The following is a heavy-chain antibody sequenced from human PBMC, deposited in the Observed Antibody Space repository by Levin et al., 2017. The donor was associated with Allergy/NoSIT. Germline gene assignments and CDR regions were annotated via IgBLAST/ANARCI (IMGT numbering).Heavy chain of an antibody. Sequence: TGGSLRLSCAASGFTFSSYGMHWVRQAPGKGLEWVAVISYDGSNKYYADSVKGRFTISRDNSKNTLYLQMNSLRAEDTAVYYCAKPSSVVPAAIRVVSNWFDPWGQGTLVTVSS. J-gene: IGHJ5*02. D-gene: IGHD2-2*01. CDR1: GFTFSSYG. CDR3: AKPSSVVPAAIRVVSNWFDP. V-gene: IGHV3-30*18. CDR2: ISYDGSNK.